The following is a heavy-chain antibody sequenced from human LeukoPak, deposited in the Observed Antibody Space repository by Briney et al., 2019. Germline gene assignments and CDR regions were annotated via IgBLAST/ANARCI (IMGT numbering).Heavy chain of an antibody. CDR1: GGSFSGYY. V-gene: IGHV4-34*01. Sequence: SETLSLTCAVYGGSFSGYYWSWIRQPPGKGLEWIGEINHSGSTNYNPSLKSRVTISVDTSKNQFSLKLSSVTAADTAVYYCARVLYSCSGGSCYPNWFDPWGQGTLLTVSS. CDR3: ARVLYSCSGGSCYPNWFDP. J-gene: IGHJ5*02. CDR2: INHSGST. D-gene: IGHD2-15*01.